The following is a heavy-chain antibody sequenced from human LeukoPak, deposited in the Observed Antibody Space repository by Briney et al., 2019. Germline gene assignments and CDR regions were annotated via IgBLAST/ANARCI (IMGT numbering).Heavy chain of an antibody. CDR3: TRDWTARSNAFDI. D-gene: IGHD3/OR15-3a*01. CDR1: GFTFSSHY. J-gene: IGHJ3*02. Sequence: GGSLRLSCAASGFTFSSHYMHWVRQAPGKGLVWVSRINSDGSSTNYADSVKGRFTISRDNAKNTLFLQMNSLRAEDTAVYYCTRDWTARSNAFDIWGHGTMVTVYS. V-gene: IGHV3-74*01. CDR2: INSDGSST.